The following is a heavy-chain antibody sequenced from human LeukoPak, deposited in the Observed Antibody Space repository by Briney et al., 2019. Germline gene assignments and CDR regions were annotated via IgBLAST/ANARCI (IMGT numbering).Heavy chain of an antibody. CDR2: IYYSGST. J-gene: IGHJ4*02. Sequence: KPSETLSLTCTVSGGSISSYYWSWIRQPPGKGLEWIGYIYYSGSTNYNPSLKSRVTISVDTSKNQFSLNLSSLTAADTAVYYCARHRGSGYPYFDYWGQGTLVTVSS. CDR1: GGSISSYY. V-gene: IGHV4-59*01. CDR3: ARHRGSGYPYFDY. D-gene: IGHD3-22*01.